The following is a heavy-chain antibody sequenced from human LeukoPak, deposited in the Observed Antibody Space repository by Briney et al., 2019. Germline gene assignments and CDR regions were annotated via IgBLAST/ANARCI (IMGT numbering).Heavy chain of an antibody. V-gene: IGHV1-69*13. CDR2: IIPIFGTA. CDR3: ARGRDYYDSSGYVGLAPGAFDI. D-gene: IGHD3-22*01. J-gene: IGHJ3*02. Sequence: ASVKVSCKASGYTFTSYGISWVRQAPGQGLEWMGGIIPIFGTANYAQKFQGRATITADESTSTAYMELSSLRSEDTAVYYCARGRDYYDSSGYVGLAPGAFDIWGQGTMVTVSS. CDR1: GYTFTSYG.